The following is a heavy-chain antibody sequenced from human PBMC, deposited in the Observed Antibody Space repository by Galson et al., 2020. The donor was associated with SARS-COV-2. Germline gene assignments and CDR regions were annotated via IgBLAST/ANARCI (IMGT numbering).Heavy chain of an antibody. CDR2: INPSGGST. V-gene: IGHV1-46*01. CDR1: GYTFTSYY. D-gene: IGHD4-17*01. CDR3: ARDITTVTTYHDYYGMDV. J-gene: IGHJ6*02. Sequence: ASVKVSCKASGYTFTSYYMHWVRQAPGQGLEWMGIINPSGGSTSYAQKFQGRVTMTRDTSTGTVYMELSSLRSEDTAVYYCARDITTVTTYHDYYGMDVWGQGTTVTVSS.